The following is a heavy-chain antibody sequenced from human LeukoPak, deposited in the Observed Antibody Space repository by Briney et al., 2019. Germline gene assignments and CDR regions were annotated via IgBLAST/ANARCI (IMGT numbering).Heavy chain of an antibody. D-gene: IGHD2-15*01. CDR3: AKDGQLKMTATLLFDY. CDR1: GFTFTNHG. Sequence: GGTLRLSCGASGFTFTNHGTSWVRQAPGKGLEWVSGISGSDGYTYYADSVKGRFTISRDNSKNTLYLQMNSLRAEDTAVYYCAKDGQLKMTATLLFDYWGQGTLVTVSS. V-gene: IGHV3-23*01. CDR2: ISGSDGYT. J-gene: IGHJ4*02.